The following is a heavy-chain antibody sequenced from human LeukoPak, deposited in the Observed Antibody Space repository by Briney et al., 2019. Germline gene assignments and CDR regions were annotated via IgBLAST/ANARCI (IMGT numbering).Heavy chain of an antibody. CDR1: GYIFANYY. V-gene: IGHV1-46*01. CDR3: ARDGQRANHNWFDP. Sequence: ASVKVSCKTSGYIFANYYIHWVRQAPGQGLEWMGLINPSGDSTKYAQKFRDRVTVTRDTSTSTVYMELSSLGSEDTAVYYYARDGQRANHNWFDPWGQGTQVTVPS. D-gene: IGHD1-26*01. J-gene: IGHJ5*02. CDR2: INPSGDST.